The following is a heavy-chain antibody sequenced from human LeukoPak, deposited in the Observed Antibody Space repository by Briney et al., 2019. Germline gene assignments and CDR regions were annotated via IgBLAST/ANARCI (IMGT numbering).Heavy chain of an antibody. CDR3: AGRTPPHYYYYYMDV. CDR2: ISSSSSTI. Sequence: GGSLRLSCAASGFTFSSYSMNWVRQAPGKGLEWVSYISSSSSTIYYADSVKGRFTISRDNAKNSLYLQMNSLRAEDTAVYYCAGRTPPHYYYYYMDVWGKGTTVTVSS. D-gene: IGHD1-14*01. CDR1: GFTFSSYS. J-gene: IGHJ6*03. V-gene: IGHV3-48*04.